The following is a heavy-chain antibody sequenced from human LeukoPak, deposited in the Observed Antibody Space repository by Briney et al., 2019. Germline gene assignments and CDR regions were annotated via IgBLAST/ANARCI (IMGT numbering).Heavy chain of an antibody. D-gene: IGHD6-19*01. CDR1: GGSISSYC. J-gene: IGHJ4*02. CDR3: ARTAVAGTGPLGY. CDR2: IYYSGST. V-gene: IGHV4-59*01. Sequence: SETLSLTCTVSGGSISSYCWSWIRQPPGKGLEWIGYIYYSGSTNYNPSLKSRVTISVDTSKNQFSLKLSSVTAADTAVYYCARTAVAGTGPLGYWGQGTLVTVSS.